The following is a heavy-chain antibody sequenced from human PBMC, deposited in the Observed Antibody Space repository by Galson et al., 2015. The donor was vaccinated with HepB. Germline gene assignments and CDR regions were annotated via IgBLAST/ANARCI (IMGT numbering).Heavy chain of an antibody. Sequence: SLRLSCAASGFTFSSYSMNWVRQAPGKGLEWVSSISSSSSYIYYADSVKGRFTISRDNAKNSLYLQMNSLRAEDTAVYYCARGPLLRYFDWLLRFDYWGQGTLVTVSS. V-gene: IGHV3-21*01. CDR3: ARGPLLRYFDWLLRFDY. D-gene: IGHD3-9*01. CDR2: ISSSSSYI. J-gene: IGHJ4*02. CDR1: GFTFSSYS.